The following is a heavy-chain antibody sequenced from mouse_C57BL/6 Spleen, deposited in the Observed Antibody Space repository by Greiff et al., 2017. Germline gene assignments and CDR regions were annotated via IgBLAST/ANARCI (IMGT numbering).Heavy chain of an antibody. CDR3: ARDRDYGYDGAMDY. CDR1: GFTFSSYA. Sequence: EVQLQESGGGLVKPGGSLKLSCAASGFTFSSYAMSWVRQTPEKRLEWVATISDGGSYTYYPDNVKGRFTISRDNAKNNLYLQMSHLKSEDTAMYYCARDRDYGYDGAMDYWGQGASVTVSS. J-gene: IGHJ4*01. D-gene: IGHD2-2*01. V-gene: IGHV5-4*01. CDR2: ISDGGSYT.